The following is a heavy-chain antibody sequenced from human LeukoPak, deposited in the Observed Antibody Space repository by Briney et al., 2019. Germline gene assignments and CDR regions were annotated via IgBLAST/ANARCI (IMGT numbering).Heavy chain of an antibody. J-gene: IGHJ4*02. Sequence: ASVKVSCKASGGTFSSYAISWVRQAPGQGLEWMGRIIPILGIANYAQKFQGRVTITADKSTSPAYMELSSLRSEDPAVYDSARDPPFDNSTLYLPYFDYWGQGTLVTVSS. CDR3: ARDPPFDNSTLYLPYFDY. CDR1: GGTFSSYA. CDR2: IIPILGIA. D-gene: IGHD2/OR15-2a*01. V-gene: IGHV1-69*04.